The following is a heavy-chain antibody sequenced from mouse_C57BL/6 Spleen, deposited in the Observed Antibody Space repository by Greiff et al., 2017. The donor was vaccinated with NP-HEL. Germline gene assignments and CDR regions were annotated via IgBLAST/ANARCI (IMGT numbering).Heavy chain of an antibody. Sequence: DVMLVESGGGLVQPGGSLSLSCAASGFTFTDYYMSWVRQPPGKALEWLGFIRNKANGYTTEYSASVKGRFTISRDNSQSILYLQMNALRAEDSATYYCARYKDYDYDWYFDVWGTGTTVTVSS. J-gene: IGHJ1*03. D-gene: IGHD2-4*01. CDR2: IRNKANGYTT. CDR1: GFTFTDYY. CDR3: ARYKDYDYDWYFDV. V-gene: IGHV7-3*01.